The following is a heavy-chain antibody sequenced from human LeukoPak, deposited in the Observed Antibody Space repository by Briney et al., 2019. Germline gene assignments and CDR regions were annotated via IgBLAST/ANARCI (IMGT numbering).Heavy chain of an antibody. CDR3: ATVTQYYYYYYMDV. Sequence: SETLSLTCAVYGGSFSGYYWSWIRQPPGKGLEWIGEINHSGSTNYNPSLKSRVTISVDTSKNQFSLKLSSVTAVDTAVYYCATVTQYYYYYYMDVWGKGTTVTVSS. CDR2: INHSGST. V-gene: IGHV4-34*01. CDR1: GGSFSGYY. D-gene: IGHD1-14*01. J-gene: IGHJ6*03.